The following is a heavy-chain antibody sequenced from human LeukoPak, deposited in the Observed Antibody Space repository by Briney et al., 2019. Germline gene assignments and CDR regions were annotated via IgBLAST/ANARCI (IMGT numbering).Heavy chain of an antibody. CDR1: GYTLTELS. CDR2: IIPIFGTA. CDR3: ARGDRGFDY. D-gene: IGHD3-10*01. J-gene: IGHJ4*02. Sequence: GASVKVSCKVSGYTLTELSMHWVRQAPGQGLEWMGGIIPIFGTANYAQKFQGRVTITTDESTSTAYMELSSLRSEDTAVYYCARGDRGFDYWGQGTLVTVSS. V-gene: IGHV1-69*05.